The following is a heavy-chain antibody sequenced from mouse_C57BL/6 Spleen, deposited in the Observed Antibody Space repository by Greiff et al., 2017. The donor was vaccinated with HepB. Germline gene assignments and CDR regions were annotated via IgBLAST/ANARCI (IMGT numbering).Heavy chain of an antibody. CDR2: IDPENGDT. V-gene: IGHV14-4*01. CDR1: GFNIKDDY. Sequence: EVQLQQSGAELVRPGASVKLSCTASGFNIKDDYMHWVKQRPEQGLEWIGWIDPENGDTEYASKFQGKATITADTSSNTAYLQLSSLTSEDTAVYNCTTKGVVNYVDYWGQGTTLTVSS. J-gene: IGHJ2*01. CDR3: TTKGVVNYVDY.